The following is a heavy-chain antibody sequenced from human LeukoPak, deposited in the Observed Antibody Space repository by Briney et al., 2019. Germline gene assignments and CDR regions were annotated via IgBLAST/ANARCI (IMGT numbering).Heavy chain of an antibody. CDR2: INHSGST. CDR3: ATAPGYDFWSGYYN. CDR1: GGSFSGCY. J-gene: IGHJ4*02. D-gene: IGHD3-3*01. Sequence: SETLSLTCAVYGGSFSGCYWSWIRQPPGKGLEWIGEINHSGSTNYNPSLKSRVTISVDTSKNQFSLKLSSVTAADTAVYYCATAPGYDFWSGYYNWGQGTLVTVSS. V-gene: IGHV4-34*01.